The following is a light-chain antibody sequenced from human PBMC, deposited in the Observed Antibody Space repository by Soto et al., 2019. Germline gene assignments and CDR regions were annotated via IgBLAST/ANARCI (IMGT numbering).Light chain of an antibody. Sequence: DIQMTKSSSTLSASVGDRVTITCRASQSISSWLAWYQQKPGKAPKLLIYDASSLESGVPSRFSGSGSGTEFTLTISSRQPDDFATYYCQQYNSYWTFGQGTKVEIK. CDR2: DAS. CDR3: QQYNSYWT. V-gene: IGKV1-5*01. J-gene: IGKJ1*01. CDR1: QSISSW.